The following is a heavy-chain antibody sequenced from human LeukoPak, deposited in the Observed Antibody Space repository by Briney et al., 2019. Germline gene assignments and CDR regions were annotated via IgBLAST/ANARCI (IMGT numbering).Heavy chain of an antibody. V-gene: IGHV4-39*01. D-gene: IGHD6-19*01. CDR1: GGSISSSSYY. CDR2: IYYIVST. CDR3: ARVGSSGSYYSGIDV. J-gene: IGHJ6*02. Sequence: SETLSLTCTVSGGSISSSSYYWGWIRQPPGKGLEWIGNIYYIVSTYYSPSLKSRVTISVDTSSNQFSLKLSYVAAAQPTVYYCARVGSSGSYYSGIDVWGQGTTVTVSS.